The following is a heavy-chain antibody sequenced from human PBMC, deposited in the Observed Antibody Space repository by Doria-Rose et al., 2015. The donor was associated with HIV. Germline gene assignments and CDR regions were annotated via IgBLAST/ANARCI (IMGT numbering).Heavy chain of an antibody. V-gene: IGHV4-34*01. CDR2: INDTGSA. CDR3: ARVPDNYITSPFDY. J-gene: IGHJ4*02. CDR1: GGSFSDHY. D-gene: IGHD3-10*01. Sequence: ETLSLTCAVYGGSFSDHYWSWIRQPPGKGLEWIGEINDTGSANYNPSLKSRVTISVDTSKNQFSLKVSSVTAADTAVYYCARVPDNYITSPFDYWGQGKLVTVSS.